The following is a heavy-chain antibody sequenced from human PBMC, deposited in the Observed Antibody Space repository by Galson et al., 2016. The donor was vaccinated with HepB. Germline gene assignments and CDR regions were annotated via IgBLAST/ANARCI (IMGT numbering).Heavy chain of an antibody. Sequence: PALVKPTQTLTLTCIFSGFSLSTSGMCVSWIRQPPGKALEWLALIDWDDDKYYSTSLKTRLTISKDTSKNQVVLTMTNMDPVDTATYYCARPIAVANTDYYYYTMDVWGQGTTVTVSS. D-gene: IGHD6-19*01. V-gene: IGHV2-70*01. CDR3: ARPIAVANTDYYYYTMDV. J-gene: IGHJ6*02. CDR1: GFSLSTSGMC. CDR2: IDWDDDK.